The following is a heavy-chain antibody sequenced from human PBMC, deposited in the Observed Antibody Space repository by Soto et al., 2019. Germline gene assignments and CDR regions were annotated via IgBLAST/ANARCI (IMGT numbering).Heavy chain of an antibody. D-gene: IGHD3-10*01. CDR2: INHSGST. J-gene: IGHJ4*02. Sequence: QVQLQQWGAGLLTPSETLSLTCAVYGGSFSGYYWSWVRQPPGKGLEWSGEINHSGSTSYNPSPASRVPISVDTSKNQFSRKLSSVTAADTAVYYCARVQWFGMDGRYWGQGTLVTVSS. CDR3: ARVQWFGMDGRY. V-gene: IGHV4-34*02. CDR1: GGSFSGYY.